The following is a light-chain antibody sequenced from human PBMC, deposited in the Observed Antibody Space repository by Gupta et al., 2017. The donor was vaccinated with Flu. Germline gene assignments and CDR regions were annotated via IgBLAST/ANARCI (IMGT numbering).Light chain of an antibody. J-gene: IGKJ1*01. CDR3: QEYNGDSGGT. CDR1: QSISAW. Sequence: DIHMTQSPSTLSASAGDRVTITSRASQSISAWLAWYQQKQGKAAKLLVFKASSIEGGVASRLSGSGCGTEFTLTISSLQQDDFAAYYCQEYNGDSGGTFGLGTKVEIK. V-gene: IGKV1-5*03. CDR2: KAS.